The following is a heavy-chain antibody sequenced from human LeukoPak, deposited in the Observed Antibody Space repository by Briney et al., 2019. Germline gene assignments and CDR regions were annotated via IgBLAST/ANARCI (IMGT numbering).Heavy chain of an antibody. Sequence: PSETLSLTCTVSGGSISIDYWSWIRQPPGKGLEWIGYIYYSGSTNYNPSLKSRVTISADTSKNQFSLKLSSVTAADTAVYYCASVGPYYGSGSIDYWGQGTLVTVSS. CDR3: ASVGPYYGSGSIDY. CDR2: IYYSGST. J-gene: IGHJ4*02. CDR1: GGSISIDY. D-gene: IGHD3-10*01. V-gene: IGHV4-59*01.